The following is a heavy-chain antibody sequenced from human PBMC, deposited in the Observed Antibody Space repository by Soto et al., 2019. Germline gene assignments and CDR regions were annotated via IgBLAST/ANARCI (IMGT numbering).Heavy chain of an antibody. D-gene: IGHD6-19*01. J-gene: IGHJ4*02. CDR2: INPNSGGT. V-gene: IGHV1-2*04. CDR1: GYTFTSYG. CDR3: ARGAQQWLPNRYYFDY. Sequence: GASVKVSCKASGYTFTSYGISWVRQAPGQGLEWMGWINPNSGGTNYAQKFQGWVTMTRDTSISTAYMELSRLRSDDTAVYYCARGAQQWLPNRYYFDYWGQGTLVTVSS.